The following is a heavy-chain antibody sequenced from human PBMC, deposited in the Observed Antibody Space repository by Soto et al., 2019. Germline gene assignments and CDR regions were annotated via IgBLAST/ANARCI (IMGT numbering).Heavy chain of an antibody. CDR1: GGSIDTSDYY. D-gene: IGHD1-20*01. Sequence: SETLSLTCTVSGGSIDTSDYYWSWIRQQPGKGLEWIGYIFHSGDTYYNPSLTSRLAFSVDTSKNQFSLRLTSVTVAATAIYFCARHPRITRGWHFDLWGRGTLVTVSS. CDR3: ARHPRITRGWHFDL. V-gene: IGHV4-31*02. CDR2: IFHSGDT. J-gene: IGHJ2*01.